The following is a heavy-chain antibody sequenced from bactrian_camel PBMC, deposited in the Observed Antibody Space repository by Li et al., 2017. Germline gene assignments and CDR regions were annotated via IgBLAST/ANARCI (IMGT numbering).Heavy chain of an antibody. D-gene: IGHD2*01. CDR3: AAQRYYLGYNY. CDR2: INSGSATT. V-gene: IGHV3S40*01. J-gene: IGHJ4*01. Sequence: DVQLVESGGGLVQPGGSLRLSCEGSGYDFSSYWMYWVRQAPGKGLDWVSTINSGSATTYYADSVKGRFTISRDNAKNAVYLQMNNLQSEDTALYYCAAQRYYLGYNYWGQGTQVTVS. CDR1: GYDFSSYW.